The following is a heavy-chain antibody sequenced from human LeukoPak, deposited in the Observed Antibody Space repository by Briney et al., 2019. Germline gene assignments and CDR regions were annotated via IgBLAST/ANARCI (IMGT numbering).Heavy chain of an antibody. CDR1: GGSISTYY. D-gene: IGHD3-10*01. CDR3: ARGDVAYNYGYYFDY. CDR2: MYHSGSA. J-gene: IGHJ4*02. Sequence: SETLSLTCTVSGGSISTYYWGWIRQPPGKGLEYIGYMYHSGSANYHPSLKSRVTISRDMSKNQFSLKLSSVTAADTAMYYCARGDVAYNYGYYFDYWGQGTLVTVSS. V-gene: IGHV4-59*01.